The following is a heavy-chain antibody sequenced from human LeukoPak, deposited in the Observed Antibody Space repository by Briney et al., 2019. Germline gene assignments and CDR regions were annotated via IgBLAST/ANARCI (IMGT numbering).Heavy chain of an antibody. CDR1: GGSNSNYY. V-gene: IGHV4-59*01. D-gene: IGHD3/OR15-3a*01. CDR2: IYYSGTT. Sequence: SETLSLTCTVSGGSNSNYYWSWVRQTPVRGLEWIGYIYYSGTTNYNPSLKSRVTISVDTSKNQFSLRLSSVTAADTAVYFCARETRYYTRGYHYYFGMDVWGQGTTVTVSS. J-gene: IGHJ6*02. CDR3: ARETRYYTRGYHYYFGMDV.